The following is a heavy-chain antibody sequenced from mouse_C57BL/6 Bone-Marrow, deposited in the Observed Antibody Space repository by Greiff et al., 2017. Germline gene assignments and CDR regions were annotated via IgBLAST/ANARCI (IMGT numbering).Heavy chain of an antibody. D-gene: IGHD2-4*01. J-gene: IGHJ3*01. V-gene: IGHV12-3*01. Sequence: VQLQQSGPGLVKPSQSLFLTCSITGFPITSGYYWIWIRQSPGKPLEWMGYITHSGETFYNPSLQSPISITRETSKNQFFLQLNSVTTEDTAMYYCAGYDYDEGFAYWGQGTLVTVSA. CDR1: GFPITSGYY. CDR3: AGYDYDEGFAY. CDR2: ITHSGET.